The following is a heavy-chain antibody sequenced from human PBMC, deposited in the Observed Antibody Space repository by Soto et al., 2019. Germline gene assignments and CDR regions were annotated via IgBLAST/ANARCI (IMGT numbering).Heavy chain of an antibody. CDR3: AFSEVAGRRYYYGMDV. CDR1: GGSFSGYY. CDR2: INHSGST. V-gene: IGHV4-34*01. Sequence: SETLSLTCAVYGGSFSGYYWSRIRQPPGKGLEWIGEINHSGSTNYNPSLKSRVTISVDTSKNQFSLKLSSVTAADTAVYYCAFSEVAGRRYYYGMDVWGQGTTVTVSS. J-gene: IGHJ6*02. D-gene: IGHD6-19*01.